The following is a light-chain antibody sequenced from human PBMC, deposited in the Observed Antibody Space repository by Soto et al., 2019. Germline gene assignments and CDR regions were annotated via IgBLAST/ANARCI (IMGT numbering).Light chain of an antibody. Sequence: QSALTQPRSVSGSPGQSVTISCTGTSSDVGGYNYVSWYQQHPGKVPKLMIYDVSKRPSGVPDRFSGSKSGNTASLTISGLQAEDEADYYCCSYAGSYTEVFGGGTKLTVL. CDR3: CSYAGSYTEV. CDR2: DVS. J-gene: IGLJ2*01. CDR1: SSDVGGYNY. V-gene: IGLV2-11*01.